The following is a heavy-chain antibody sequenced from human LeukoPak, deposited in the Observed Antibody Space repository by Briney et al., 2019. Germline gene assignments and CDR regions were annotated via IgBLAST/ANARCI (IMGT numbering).Heavy chain of an antibody. Sequence: SETLSLTCTVSGGSISSSSYYWGWIRQPPGKGLEWIGSIYYSGSTYYNPSLKSRVTISVDTSKNQFSLKLSSVTAADTAVYYCARLAADYYYYYTDVWGKGTTVTISS. CDR2: IYYSGST. V-gene: IGHV4-39*01. CDR3: ARLAADYYYYYTDV. J-gene: IGHJ6*03. D-gene: IGHD2-15*01. CDR1: GGSISSSSYY.